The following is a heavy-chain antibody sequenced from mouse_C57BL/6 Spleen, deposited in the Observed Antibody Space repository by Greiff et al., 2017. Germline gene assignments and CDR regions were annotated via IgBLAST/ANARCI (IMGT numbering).Heavy chain of an antibody. CDR1: GFSLSTSGMG. Sequence: QVTLKESGPGILQPSQTLSLTCSFSGFSLSTSGMGVSWIRQPSGKGLEWLAHIYWDDDKRYNPSLKSRLTISKDTSRNQVFLKITSVDTADTATYYCARRVGTVPFAYWGQGTLVTVSA. V-gene: IGHV8-12*01. CDR2: IYWDDDK. J-gene: IGHJ3*01. D-gene: IGHD4-1*01. CDR3: ARRVGTVPFAY.